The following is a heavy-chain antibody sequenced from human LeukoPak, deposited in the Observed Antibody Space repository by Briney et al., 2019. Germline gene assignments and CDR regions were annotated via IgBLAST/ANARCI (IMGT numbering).Heavy chain of an antibody. CDR1: RLIFRSYD. CDR3: ARVAPTYGMDV. J-gene: IGHJ6*02. Sequence: GWALRLSCAACRLIFRSYDMHEVRPATARDLEWVSAIGTAGDTYYPGSVKGRFTISRENAKNSLDLQMNSLRAGDTAVYYCARVAPTYGMDVWGQGTTVTVSS. V-gene: IGHV3-13*01. CDR2: IGTAGDT.